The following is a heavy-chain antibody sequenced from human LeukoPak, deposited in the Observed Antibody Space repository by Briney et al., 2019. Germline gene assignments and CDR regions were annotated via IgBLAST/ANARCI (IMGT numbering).Heavy chain of an antibody. J-gene: IGHJ3*02. CDR3: AKCIGVVLDTFDI. V-gene: IGHV3-23*01. Sequence: PGGSLRLSCAASGFTFSSYAMSWVRQAPGKGLEWVSAISGSGGSTYYADSVKGRFTISRDNSKNTLCLQMNSLRAEDTAVYYCAKCIGVVLDTFDIWGQGTMVTVSS. CDR2: ISGSGGST. CDR1: GFTFSSYA. D-gene: IGHD3-3*01.